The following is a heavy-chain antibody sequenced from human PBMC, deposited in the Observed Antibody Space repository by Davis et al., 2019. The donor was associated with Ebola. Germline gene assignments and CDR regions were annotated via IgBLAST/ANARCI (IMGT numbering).Heavy chain of an antibody. CDR1: GFIFSSYV. D-gene: IGHD6-19*01. CDR3: AKATSNVWFDV. CDR2: LGLSADT. J-gene: IGHJ3*01. Sequence: GESLKISFAASGFIFSSYVMSWVRQAPGKGLEWVSTLGLSADTYYADSVKGRFTISRDNSKTTLYLQMNSLRVEDTAIYYCAKATSNVWFDVWGQGTMVTVSS. V-gene: IGHV3-23*01.